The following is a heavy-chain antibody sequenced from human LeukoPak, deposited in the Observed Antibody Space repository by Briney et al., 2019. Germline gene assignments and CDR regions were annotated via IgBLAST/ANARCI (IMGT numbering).Heavy chain of an antibody. D-gene: IGHD6-13*01. J-gene: IGHJ3*02. V-gene: IGHV5-51*01. CDR2: IYPGDSDT. CDR3: ARSAEPSSVSDI. CDR1: GYSFTSYW. Sequence: GESLKISGKGSGYSFTSYWSGWVRQMPGKGLEWMGIIYPGDSDTRYSPSFQGQVTISADKSISTAYLQWSSLEASDTAMYYCARSAEPSSVSDIWGQGTMVTVSS.